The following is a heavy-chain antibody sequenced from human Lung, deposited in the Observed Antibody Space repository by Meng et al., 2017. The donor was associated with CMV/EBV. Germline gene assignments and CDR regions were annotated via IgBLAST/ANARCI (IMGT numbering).Heavy chain of an antibody. CDR1: DESFGPFSAFY. CDR3: ASESATSLGGRIYYYGMDV. Sequence: SXTLSLTCVVNDESFGPFSAFYWTWIRQTPGKGLEWIGEVNHSGRTNYNPSLKSRVTISVDTSKKQFSLRLTSVTAADTATYYCASESATSLGGRIYYYGMDVWGQGTTDTVSS. V-gene: IGHV4-34*01. D-gene: IGHD3-16*01. J-gene: IGHJ6*02. CDR2: VNHSGRT.